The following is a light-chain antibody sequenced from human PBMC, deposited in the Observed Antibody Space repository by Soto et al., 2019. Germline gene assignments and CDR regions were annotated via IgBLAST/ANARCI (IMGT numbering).Light chain of an antibody. Sequence: QAVVTQEPSLTVSPGGTVTLNCVSSTGAVTSGHYPYWFQQKPGQAPRTLIYDTTNKHSWTPARFSGSLLGGKAALTLSGAQPEDEADHYCLLSYSGARVFGGGTQLTVL. CDR3: LLSYSGARV. CDR2: DTT. J-gene: IGLJ2*01. CDR1: TGAVTSGHY. V-gene: IGLV7-46*01.